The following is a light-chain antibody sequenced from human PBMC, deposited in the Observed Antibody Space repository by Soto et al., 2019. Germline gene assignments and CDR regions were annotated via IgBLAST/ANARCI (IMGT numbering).Light chain of an antibody. V-gene: IGLV2-14*01. Sequence: QSALTQPASVSGSPGQSITISCTGTSSDVGGYNYVSWYQQHPGKAPKLMIYDVNPRPSGVSNRFSGSKSGNTASLTISGLQVEDEAHYYCSSYTSSIPFGGGTKLTVL. CDR2: DVN. CDR3: SSYTSSIP. J-gene: IGLJ2*01. CDR1: SSDVGGYNY.